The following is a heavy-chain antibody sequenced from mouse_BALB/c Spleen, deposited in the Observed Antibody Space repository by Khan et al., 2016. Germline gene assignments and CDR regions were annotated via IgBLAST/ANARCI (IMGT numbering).Heavy chain of an antibody. CDR3: ARYYYGGAPGFAY. J-gene: IGHJ3*01. V-gene: IGHV3-1*02. Sequence: EVQLQESGPDLVKPSQSLSLTCTVTGFSITSDYSWHWIRQFPGNKLEWMGYIHYSGSTNYNPSLKSRISITRDTSKNQFFLQLNSVTTDDTATFYCARYYYGGAPGFAYWCQGTLVTVSA. D-gene: IGHD1-1*02. CDR2: IHYSGST. CDR1: GFSITSDYS.